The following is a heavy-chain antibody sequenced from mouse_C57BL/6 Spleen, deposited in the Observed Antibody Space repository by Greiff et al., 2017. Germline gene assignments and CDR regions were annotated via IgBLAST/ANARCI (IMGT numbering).Heavy chain of an antibody. CDR2: IDPETGGT. Sequence: QVQLQQSGAELVRPGASVTLSCKASGYTFTDYEMHWVKQTPVHGLEWIGAIDPETGGTAYNQKFKGKAILTADKSSSTAYMGLRSLTSEDSAVYYCTRYDYDEGAFAYWGQGTLVTVSA. CDR3: TRYDYDEGAFAY. D-gene: IGHD2-4*01. J-gene: IGHJ3*01. V-gene: IGHV1-15*01. CDR1: GYTFTDYE.